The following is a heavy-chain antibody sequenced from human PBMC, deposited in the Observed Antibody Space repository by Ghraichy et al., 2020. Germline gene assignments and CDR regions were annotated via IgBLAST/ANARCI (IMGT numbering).Heavy chain of an antibody. CDR2: INSDGSDS. D-gene: IGHD2-15*01. V-gene: IGHV3-74*03. CDR3: ASLGGLLLT. CDR1: GFTFSNYW. J-gene: IGHJ5*02. Sequence: GGSLRLSCAASGFTFSNYWMHWVRQAPGKGLVWVSRINSDGSDSMYADSTKGRFTISRDNSKNMLYLQMSSLRAKDTATYYCASLGGLLLTWGQGTLVTVSS.